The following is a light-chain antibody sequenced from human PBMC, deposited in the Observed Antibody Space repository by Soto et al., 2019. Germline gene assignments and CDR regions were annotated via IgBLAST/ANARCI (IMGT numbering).Light chain of an antibody. Sequence: QSVLTQPPSVSGAPGQRVTISCTGSSSNIGACYDVHWYQQLPGTAPKLLIYGNSNRPSGVPDRFSGSKSGTSASLAITGLQAEDEADYYCQSYDSSRSGRVFGGGTKLTVL. CDR1: SSNIGACYD. CDR2: GNS. J-gene: IGLJ2*01. CDR3: QSYDSSRSGRV. V-gene: IGLV1-40*01.